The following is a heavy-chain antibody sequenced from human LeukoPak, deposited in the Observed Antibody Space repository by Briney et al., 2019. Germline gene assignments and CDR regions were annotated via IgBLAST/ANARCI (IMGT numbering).Heavy chain of an antibody. V-gene: IGHV3-30*02. D-gene: IGHD6-13*01. CDR3: ATGSVRYSASWYSQEADY. CDR1: GFTFSSYG. CDR2: IRYDGSNK. J-gene: IGHJ4*02. Sequence: GGSLRLSCAASGFTFSSYGMHWVRQAPGKGLEWVAFIRYDGSNKYYADSVKGRFTISRDNSKNTLYLQMNSLRAEDTAVYYCATGSVRYSASWYSQEADYWGQGTLVTVSS.